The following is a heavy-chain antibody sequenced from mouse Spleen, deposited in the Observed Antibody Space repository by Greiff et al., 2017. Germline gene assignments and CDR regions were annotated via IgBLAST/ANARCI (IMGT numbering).Heavy chain of an antibody. CDR2: INPNNGGT. CDR1: GYTFTDYY. V-gene: IGHV1-26*01. CDR3: ARGGAEKAY. J-gene: IGHJ3*01. Sequence: EVQLQQSGPELVKPGASVKISCKASGYTFTDYYMNWVKQSHGKSLEWIGDINPNNGGTSYNQKFKGKATLTVDKSSSTAYMELRSLTSEDSAVYYCARGGAEKAYWGQGTLVTVSA.